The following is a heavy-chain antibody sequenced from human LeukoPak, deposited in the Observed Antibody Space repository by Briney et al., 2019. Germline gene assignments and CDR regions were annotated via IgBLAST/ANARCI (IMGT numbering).Heavy chain of an antibody. J-gene: IGHJ4*02. Sequence: SETLSLTCAVYGGSFSGYYWSWIRQPPGKGLEWIGEINHSGSTNYNPSLKSRVTISVDTSKNQFSLKLSSVTAADTAVYYCASLYYYDSSRPFDYWGQGTLATVSS. CDR2: INHSGST. CDR3: ASLYYYDSSRPFDY. V-gene: IGHV4-34*01. CDR1: GGSFSGYY. D-gene: IGHD3-22*01.